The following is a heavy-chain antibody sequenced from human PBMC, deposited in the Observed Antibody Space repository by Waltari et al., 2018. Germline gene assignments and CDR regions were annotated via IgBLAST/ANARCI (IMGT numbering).Heavy chain of an antibody. V-gene: IGHV3-7*01. Sequence: EVQPVESGGGLVQPGGSLRLSCTVSGFSFSSYWMSWVRQAPGKGLEWVANIKQDGSEKYYVDSVKGRFTISRDNAKNSLYLQMNSLRAEDTAVYFCARDGYNYVIDQWGQGTLVSVSS. D-gene: IGHD1-1*01. J-gene: IGHJ4*02. CDR2: IKQDGSEK. CDR1: GFSFSSYW. CDR3: ARDGYNYVIDQ.